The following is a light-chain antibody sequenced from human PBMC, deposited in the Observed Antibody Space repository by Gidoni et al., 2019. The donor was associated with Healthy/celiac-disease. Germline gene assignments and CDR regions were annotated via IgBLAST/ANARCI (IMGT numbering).Light chain of an antibody. CDR2: GAS. J-gene: IGKJ5*01. CDR1: QSVSSRY. CDR3: QQYGSSPPIT. Sequence: ELVLTQSPGTLSLSPGERATRACRARQSVSSRYLAWYQQKPGQAPRLLIYGASSRATGIADRFSGSGSGTDFTLTISRLEPEDVAVYYCQQYGSSPPITFGQGTRLEIK. V-gene: IGKV3-20*01.